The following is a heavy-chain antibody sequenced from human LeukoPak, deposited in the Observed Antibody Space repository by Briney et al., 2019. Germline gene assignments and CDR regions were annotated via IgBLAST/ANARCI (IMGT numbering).Heavy chain of an antibody. CDR1: GFTFSDYY. CDR2: ISSSGSTI. Sequence: RGSLRLSCAASGFTFSDYYMSWIRQAPGKGLEWVSYISSSGSTIYYADSVKGRFTISRDNAKNSLYLQMNSLRAEDTAVYYCARVMVVTDAFDIWGQGTMVTVSS. D-gene: IGHD4-23*01. CDR3: ARVMVVTDAFDI. V-gene: IGHV3-11*01. J-gene: IGHJ3*02.